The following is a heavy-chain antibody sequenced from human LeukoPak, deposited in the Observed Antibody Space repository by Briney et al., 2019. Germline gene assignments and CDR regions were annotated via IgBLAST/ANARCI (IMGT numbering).Heavy chain of an antibody. J-gene: IGHJ5*02. V-gene: IGHV4-61*01. CDR1: GGSVSSSSYY. D-gene: IGHD3-22*01. Sequence: SETLSLTCTVSGGSVSSSSYYWSWIRQPPGKGLEWIGYIYYSGSTNHNPSLKSRVTISVDTSKNQFSLKLSSVTAADTAVYYCASEGTYYYDSSGYYNNWFDPWGQGTLVTVSS. CDR2: IYYSGST. CDR3: ASEGTYYYDSSGYYNNWFDP.